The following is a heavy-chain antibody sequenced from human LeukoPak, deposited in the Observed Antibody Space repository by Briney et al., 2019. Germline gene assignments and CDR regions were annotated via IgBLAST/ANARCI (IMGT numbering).Heavy chain of an antibody. J-gene: IGHJ5*02. Sequence: GGSLRLSCAASGFTFSNYWMIWVRQAPGKGLEWVGNIKQDGSEKRYADSVRGRFSISRDNAQTSLYLQMNSLRAEDTAVYYSARASDPWLQLTWGQGTLVTVSS. CDR3: ARASDPWLQLT. CDR2: IKQDGSEK. CDR1: GFTFSNYW. V-gene: IGHV3-7*05. D-gene: IGHD5-24*01.